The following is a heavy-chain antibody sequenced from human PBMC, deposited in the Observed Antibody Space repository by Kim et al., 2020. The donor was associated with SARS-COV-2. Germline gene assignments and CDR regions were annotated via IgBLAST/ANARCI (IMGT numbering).Heavy chain of an antibody. Sequence: NASLKSRVTISVDTSKSQFSLHLTSVTAADTAVYYCARGSDYPPPHNAFNSWGPGTMVVVSS. D-gene: IGHD6-25*01. V-gene: IGHV4-59*09. J-gene: IGHJ3*01. CDR3: ARGSDYPPPHNAFNS.